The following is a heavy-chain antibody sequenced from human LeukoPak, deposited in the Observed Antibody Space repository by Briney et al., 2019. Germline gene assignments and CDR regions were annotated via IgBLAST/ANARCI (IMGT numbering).Heavy chain of an antibody. CDR3: ARPPGGTAAFDI. D-gene: IGHD1-14*01. CDR2: TYSNGDT. Sequence: PSETLSLTCAVSGGSINSYYWSWIRQPPGKGLERVSYTYSNGDTNYNPSYKSRVTISVDTSKNKFSLKLTYVAAADTAIYYCARPPGGTAAFDIWGPGTMVTVSS. V-gene: IGHV4-59*08. CDR1: GGSINSYY. J-gene: IGHJ3*02.